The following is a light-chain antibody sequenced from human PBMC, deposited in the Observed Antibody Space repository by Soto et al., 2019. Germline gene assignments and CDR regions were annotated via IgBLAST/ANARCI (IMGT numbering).Light chain of an antibody. J-gene: IGLJ2*01. CDR1: SFNIGNNY. V-gene: IGLV1-51*01. CDR3: GTWDGSLSAVV. CDR2: DNN. Sequence: QSVLTQPPSLSAAPGQKVTISCSGSSFNIGNNYVSWYQQLPGTAPKLLIYDNNERPPGIPDRFSGSKSGTSATLGITGLQTGDEADYYCGTWDGSLSAVVFGGGTKLTVL.